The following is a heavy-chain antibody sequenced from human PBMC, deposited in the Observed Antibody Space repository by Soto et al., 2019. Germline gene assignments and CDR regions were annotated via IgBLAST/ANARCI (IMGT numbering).Heavy chain of an antibody. CDR1: GFTFSSYG. D-gene: IGHD2-2*01. CDR2: IWYDGSNK. Sequence: GGSLRLSCAASGFTFSSYGMHWVRQAPGKGLEWVAVIWYDGSNKYYADSVKGRFTISRDNSKNTLYLQMNSLRAEDTAVYYCARGPPIVVVPAALPKIDYWGQGTLVTVSS. CDR3: ARGPPIVVVPAALPKIDY. V-gene: IGHV3-33*01. J-gene: IGHJ4*02.